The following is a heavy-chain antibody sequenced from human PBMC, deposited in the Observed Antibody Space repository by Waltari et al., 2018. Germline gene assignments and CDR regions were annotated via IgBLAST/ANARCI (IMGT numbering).Heavy chain of an antibody. V-gene: IGHV1-69*01. J-gene: IGHJ3*02. CDR1: GGTFSSYA. Sequence: QVQLVQSGAEVKKPGSSVKVSCTASGGTFSSYAISWVRQSPGQGLEWMGGIIPIFGTANYAQKFQGRVTITADESTSTAYMELSSLRSEDTAVYDCARQRGDGYNFVGAFDIWGQGTMVTVSS. CDR3: ARQRGDGYNFVGAFDI. CDR2: IIPIFGTA. D-gene: IGHD5-12*01.